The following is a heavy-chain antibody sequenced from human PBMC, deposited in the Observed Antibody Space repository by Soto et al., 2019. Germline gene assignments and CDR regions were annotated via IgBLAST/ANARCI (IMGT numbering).Heavy chain of an antibody. Sequence: QVQLVQSGAEVKTPGSSVKVSCEASGGTFNSYSINWVRQAPGQGLEWMGRLIPMFGTTDYTQRFQGRVTFTAEESTNTASMEVTNLTSEDTAVYYCARAAVLTFTRFYDVGVWGQGTTVTVSS. CDR2: LIPMFGTT. J-gene: IGHJ6*02. D-gene: IGHD6-13*01. CDR1: GGTFNSYS. CDR3: ARAAVLTFTRFYDVGV. V-gene: IGHV1-69*18.